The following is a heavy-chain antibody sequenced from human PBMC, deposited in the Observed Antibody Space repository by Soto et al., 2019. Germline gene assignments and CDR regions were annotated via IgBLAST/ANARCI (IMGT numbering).Heavy chain of an antibody. CDR1: GFSLSTSGEG. CDR2: IYWDDDK. V-gene: IGHV2-5*02. J-gene: IGHJ6*04. CDR3: ACNLCIGVASWNYYYYGIDV. Sequence: SGPTLVNPTQTLTLTCTFSGFSLSTSGEGVGWIRQHPGKALEWLALIYWDDDKCYSPWLQSRFTITNDTSKIQVVLTMTNMEPVDTATYYCACNLCIGVASWNYYYYGIDVWGGGTTVTVSS. D-gene: IGHD6-19*01.